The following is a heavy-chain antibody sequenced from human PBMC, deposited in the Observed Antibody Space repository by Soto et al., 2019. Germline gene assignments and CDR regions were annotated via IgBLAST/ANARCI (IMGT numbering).Heavy chain of an antibody. J-gene: IGHJ2*01. CDR3: ARDLGIAVAGNWYFDL. CDR1: GFTFSSYS. CDR2: ISSSSSYI. Sequence: LRLSCAASGFTFSSYSMNWVRQAPGKGLEWVSSISSSSSYIYYADSVKGRFTISRDNAKNSLYLQMNSLRAEDTAVYYCARDLGIAVAGNWYFDLWGRSTLVTVSS. D-gene: IGHD6-19*01. V-gene: IGHV3-21*01.